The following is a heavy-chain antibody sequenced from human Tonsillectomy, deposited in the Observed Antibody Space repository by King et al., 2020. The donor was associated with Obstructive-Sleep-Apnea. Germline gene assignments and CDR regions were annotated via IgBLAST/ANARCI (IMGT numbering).Heavy chain of an antibody. CDR3: ARAHAYSDYTFDY. V-gene: IGHV4-34*01. J-gene: IGHJ4*02. Sequence: VQLQQWGAGLLKPSETLSLTCVVSGGSFSDYYWSWIRQPPGKGLEWIGDINHSVSTNYNPSLKSRLTISIDTSENQFSLRLSSVTAADTAVYYCARAHAYSDYTFDYWGQGTLVTVSS. CDR1: GGSFSDYY. D-gene: IGHD4-11*01. CDR2: INHSVST.